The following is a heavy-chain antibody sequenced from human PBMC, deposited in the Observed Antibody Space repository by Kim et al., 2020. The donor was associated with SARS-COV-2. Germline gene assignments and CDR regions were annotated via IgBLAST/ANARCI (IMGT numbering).Heavy chain of an antibody. CDR2: IWYDGSNK. CDR1: GFTFSSYG. Sequence: GGSLRFSCAASGFTFSSYGLHWVRQAPGKGLEWVAVIWYDGSNKYYADSVKGRFTISRDNSKNTLYLQMNSLRDEDTAVYYCAREGYCSGGSCYSGYYYGMDVWGQGTTVTVSS. D-gene: IGHD2-15*01. J-gene: IGHJ6*02. CDR3: AREGYCSGGSCYSGYYYGMDV. V-gene: IGHV3-33*01.